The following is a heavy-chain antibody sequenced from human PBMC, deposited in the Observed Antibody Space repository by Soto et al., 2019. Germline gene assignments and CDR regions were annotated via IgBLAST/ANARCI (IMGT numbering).Heavy chain of an antibody. D-gene: IGHD6-13*01. Sequence: PSETLSLTCTVSGGSISSYYWSWIRQPPGKGLEWIGYIYYSGSTNYNPSLKSRVTISVDTSKNQFSLKLSSVTAADTAVYYCAREGIAAAGTGYDAFDISAQRTTVTVSS. CDR2: IYYSGST. CDR1: GGSISSYY. CDR3: AREGIAAAGTGYDAFDI. V-gene: IGHV4-59*01. J-gene: IGHJ3*02.